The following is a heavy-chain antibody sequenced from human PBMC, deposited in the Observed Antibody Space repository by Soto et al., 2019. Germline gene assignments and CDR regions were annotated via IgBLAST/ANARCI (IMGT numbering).Heavy chain of an antibody. CDR2: ITGNGIYT. Sequence: GGSLRLSCAVSGFTFSTYAMSWVRQAPGKGLEWVSAITGNGIYTHYADSVKGRFTISRDNSKSTLFLQMNSLRAEDTAVYYCVPPREFDIWGRGTQVTVSS. CDR3: VPPREFDI. V-gene: IGHV3-23*01. CDR1: GFTFSTYA. J-gene: IGHJ2*01.